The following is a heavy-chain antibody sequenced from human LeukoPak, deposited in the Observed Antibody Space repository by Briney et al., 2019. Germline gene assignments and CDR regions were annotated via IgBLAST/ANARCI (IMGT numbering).Heavy chain of an antibody. CDR3: ARSTQYGSGWYFFDY. D-gene: IGHD6-19*01. CDR2: IYPGDSDT. Sequence: GASLKISCKGSGSSFTSYWIGWVRQMPGKGLEWMGIIYPGDSDTRYSPSFQGQVTISADKSISTAYLQWSSLKASDTAMYYCARSTQYGSGWYFFDYWGKGTLVTVSS. V-gene: IGHV5-51*01. J-gene: IGHJ4*02. CDR1: GSSFTSYW.